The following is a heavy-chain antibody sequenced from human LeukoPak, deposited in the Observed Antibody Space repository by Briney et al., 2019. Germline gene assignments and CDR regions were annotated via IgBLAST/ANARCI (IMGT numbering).Heavy chain of an antibody. CDR3: ARDPGGFGELFGTSGLDV. CDR2: IYYTGYT. CDR1: GDSINSGGYY. D-gene: IGHD3-10*01. J-gene: IGHJ6*02. Sequence: SQTLSLTCTVSGDSINSGGYYWSWIRQHPGKGLEWVGFIYYTGYTYSNPSLKSRFAISLDTSKNQFSLKSNSVTAADTAVYYCARDPGGFGELFGTSGLDVWGQGTTVLVSS. V-gene: IGHV4-31*03.